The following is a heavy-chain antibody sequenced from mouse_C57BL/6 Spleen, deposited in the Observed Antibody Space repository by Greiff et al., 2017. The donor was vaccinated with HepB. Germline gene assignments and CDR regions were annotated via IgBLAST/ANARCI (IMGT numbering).Heavy chain of an antibody. V-gene: IGHV1-5*01. CDR1: GYTFTSYW. CDR2: IYPGNSDT. Sequence: VQLQQSGTVLARPGASVKMSCKTSGYTFTSYWMHWVKQRPGQGLEWLGAIYPGNSDTSYNQKFKGKAKLTAVTSASTAYMELSSLTNEDSAVYYCTRSASTMVTPYAMDYWGQGTSVTVSS. CDR3: TRSASTMVTPYAMDY. J-gene: IGHJ4*01. D-gene: IGHD2-13*01.